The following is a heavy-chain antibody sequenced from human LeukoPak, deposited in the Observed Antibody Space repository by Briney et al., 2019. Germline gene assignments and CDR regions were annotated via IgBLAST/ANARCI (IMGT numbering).Heavy chain of an antibody. CDR1: GGSFSGYY. CDR3: ARGPFLLSPYCSGGSCYSWCSLGPFDY. CDR2: INHSGST. Sequence: SETLSLTCAVYGGSFSGYYWSWIRQPPGKGLEWIAEINHSGSTNYNPSLKSRVTISVDTSKNQFSLKLSSVTAADTAVYYCARGPFLLSPYCSGGSCYSWCSLGPFDYWGQGTLVTVSS. V-gene: IGHV4-34*01. J-gene: IGHJ4*02. D-gene: IGHD2-15*01.